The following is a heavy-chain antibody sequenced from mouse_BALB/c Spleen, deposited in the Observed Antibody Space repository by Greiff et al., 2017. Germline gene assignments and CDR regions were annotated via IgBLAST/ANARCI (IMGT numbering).Heavy chain of an antibody. D-gene: IGHD2-4*01. V-gene: IGHV3-2*02. CDR1: GYSITSDYA. Sequence: EVQLQESGPGLVKPSQSLSLTCTVTGYSITSDYAWNWIRQFPGNKLEWMGYISYSGSTSYNPSLKSRISITRDTSKNQFFLQLNSVTTEDTATYYCARKSYYEYDGYAMDYWGQGTSVTVSS. CDR2: ISYSGST. CDR3: ARKSYYEYDGYAMDY. J-gene: IGHJ4*01.